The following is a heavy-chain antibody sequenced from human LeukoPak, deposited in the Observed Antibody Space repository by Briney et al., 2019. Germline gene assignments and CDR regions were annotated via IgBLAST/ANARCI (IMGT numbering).Heavy chain of an antibody. D-gene: IGHD6-13*01. CDR3: TRPRSSSWYWDDAFDI. CDR2: IRSKANSYAT. V-gene: IGHV3-73*01. J-gene: IGHJ3*02. Sequence: GGSLRLSCAASGFTFSGSAMHWVRQASGKGLEWVGRIRSKANSYATAYAASVKGRFTISRDDSKNTAYLQMNSLKTEDTAMYYCTRPRSSSWYWDDAFDIWGQGTMVTVSS. CDR1: GFTFSGSA.